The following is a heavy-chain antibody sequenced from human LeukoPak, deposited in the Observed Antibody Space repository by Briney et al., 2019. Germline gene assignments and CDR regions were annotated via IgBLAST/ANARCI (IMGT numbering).Heavy chain of an antibody. J-gene: IGHJ4*02. Sequence: SETLSLTCAVYGGSFSGYYWSWIRQPPGKGLEWIGEINHSGSTNYNPSVKSRVTISVDTSKNQFSLKLSSVTAADTAVYYCARTYYYGSGSYGRWGQGTMVTVSS. CDR1: GGSFSGYY. D-gene: IGHD3-10*01. V-gene: IGHV4-34*01. CDR3: ARTYYYGSGSYGR. CDR2: INHSGST.